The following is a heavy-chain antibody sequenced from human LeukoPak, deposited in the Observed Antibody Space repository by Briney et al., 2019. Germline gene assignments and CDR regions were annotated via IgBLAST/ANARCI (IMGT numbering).Heavy chain of an antibody. J-gene: IGHJ4*02. CDR1: GGSISSSSYY. CDR2: IYYSGST. V-gene: IGHV4-39*07. CDR3: ARLTYYDILTGPALGQYYFDY. Sequence: SETLSLTCTVSGGSISSSSYYWGWIRQPPGKGLEWIGSIYYSGSTYYNPSLKSRVTISVDTSKNQFSLKLSSVTAADTAVYYCARLTYYDILTGPALGQYYFDYWGQGTLVTVSS. D-gene: IGHD3-9*01.